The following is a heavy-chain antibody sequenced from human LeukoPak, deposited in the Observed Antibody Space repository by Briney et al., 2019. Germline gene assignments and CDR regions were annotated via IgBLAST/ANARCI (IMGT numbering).Heavy chain of an antibody. Sequence: GGSLRLSCAASGFTFSSYGMHWVRQAPGKGLEWVAVISYDGSNKYYADSVKGRFTISRDNSKNTLYLQMNSLRAEDTAVYYCAKGDIDYWGQGTLVTVSS. V-gene: IGHV3-30*18. CDR3: AKGDIDY. D-gene: IGHD5-24*01. J-gene: IGHJ4*02. CDR1: GFTFSSYG. CDR2: ISYDGSNK.